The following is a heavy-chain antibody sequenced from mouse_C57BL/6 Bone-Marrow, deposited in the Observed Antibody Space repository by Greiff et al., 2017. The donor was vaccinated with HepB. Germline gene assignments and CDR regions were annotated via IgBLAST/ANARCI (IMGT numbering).Heavy chain of an antibody. CDR3: ARVALSGTYYFDY. CDR2: IYPGDGDT. D-gene: IGHD3-2*02. J-gene: IGHJ2*01. Sequence: QVQLQQSGPELVKPGASVKISCKASGYAFSSSWMNWVKQRPGKGLEWIGRIYPGDGDTNYNGKFKGKATLTADKSSSTAYMQLSSLTSEDSAVYFCARVALSGTYYFDYWGQGTTLTVSS. V-gene: IGHV1-82*01. CDR1: GYAFSSSW.